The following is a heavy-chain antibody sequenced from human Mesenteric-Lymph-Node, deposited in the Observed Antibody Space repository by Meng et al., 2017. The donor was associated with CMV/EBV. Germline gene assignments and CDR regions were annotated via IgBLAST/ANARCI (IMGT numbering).Heavy chain of an antibody. V-gene: IGHV3-23*01. CDR2: ISGSGGST. J-gene: IGHJ4*02. Sequence: TFRSYAMSWVRPAPGKGLEWVSAISGSGGSTYYADSVKGRFTISRDNSKNTLYLQMNSLRAEDTAVYYCAKDARITIFGVVGGGFDYWGQGTLVTVSS. D-gene: IGHD3-3*01. CDR3: AKDARITIFGVVGGGFDY. CDR1: TFRSYA.